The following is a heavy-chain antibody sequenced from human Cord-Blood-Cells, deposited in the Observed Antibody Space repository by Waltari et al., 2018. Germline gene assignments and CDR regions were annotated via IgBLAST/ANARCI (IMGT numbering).Heavy chain of an antibody. CDR2: MNPNSGNT. D-gene: IGHD5-12*01. CDR3: ARSPAGTWLRHRYFDY. V-gene: IGHV1-8*01. J-gene: IGHJ4*02. Sequence: QVQLVQSGAEVKKPGASVQVSCKASGYTFTSYDINWVRPATGHGLEWMGWMNPNSGNTGYAQKFQGRVTMTRNTSISTAYMELSSLRSEDTAVYYCARSPAGTWLRHRYFDYWGQGTLVTVSS. CDR1: GYTFTSYD.